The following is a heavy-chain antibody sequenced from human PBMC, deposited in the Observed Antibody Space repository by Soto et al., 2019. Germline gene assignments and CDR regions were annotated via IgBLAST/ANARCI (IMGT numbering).Heavy chain of an antibody. J-gene: IGHJ6*02. Sequence: SETLSLTCAVSGGAMKNNDWWSWVRPSPGQGVEWIGEIHHTGDNKYNPSLRSLVTMSVDTAKKHVSLQLNSVTGADTAVYYCARGSALGTFGLDVWGQRTTVTVSS. CDR1: GGAMKNNDW. CDR2: IHHTGDN. V-gene: IGHV4-4*02. CDR3: ARGSALGTFGLDV. D-gene: IGHD1-26*01.